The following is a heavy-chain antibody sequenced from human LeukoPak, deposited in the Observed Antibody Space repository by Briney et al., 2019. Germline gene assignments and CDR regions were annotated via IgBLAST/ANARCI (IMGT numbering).Heavy chain of an antibody. CDR3: AGYSNRVTCYSGYDY. D-gene: IGHD2-15*01. CDR1: GFTFSSYA. J-gene: IGHJ4*02. CDR2: ISTNGGGT. Sequence: GGSLRLSCAASGFTFSSYAMHWVRQTPGQGLEYVSAISTNGGGTYYANSVKGRFTISRDNSKNTVYLQMGSLRAEDMAVYFCAGYSNRVTCYSGYDYWGQGTLVTVSS. V-gene: IGHV3-64*01.